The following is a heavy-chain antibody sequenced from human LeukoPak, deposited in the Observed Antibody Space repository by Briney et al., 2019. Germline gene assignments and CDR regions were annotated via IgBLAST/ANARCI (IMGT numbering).Heavy chain of an antibody. CDR2: IYYSGST. V-gene: IGHV4-59*08. J-gene: IGHJ4*02. D-gene: IGHD6-13*01. CDR1: GGSISSYY. CDR3: ARHRAAEPTYYFDY. Sequence: PSETLSLTCTVSGGSISSYYWSWIRQPPGKGLEWIGYIYYSGSTNYNPSLKSRVTISVDTSKNQFSLKLSSVTAADTAVYYCARHRAAEPTYYFDYWGQGTLVTVSS.